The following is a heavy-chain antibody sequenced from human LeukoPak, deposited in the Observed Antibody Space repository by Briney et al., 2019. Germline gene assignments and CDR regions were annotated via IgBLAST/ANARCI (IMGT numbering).Heavy chain of an antibody. Sequence: PSETLSLTCTVSGGSISSYYWSWIRQPPGKGLEWIGYIYYSGSTYYNPSLKSRVTISVDTSKNQFSLKLSSVTAADTAVYYCARVSGYSYGHLDYWGQGTLVTVSS. J-gene: IGHJ4*02. CDR3: ARVSGYSYGHLDY. D-gene: IGHD5-18*01. V-gene: IGHV4-59*01. CDR2: IYYSGST. CDR1: GGSISSYY.